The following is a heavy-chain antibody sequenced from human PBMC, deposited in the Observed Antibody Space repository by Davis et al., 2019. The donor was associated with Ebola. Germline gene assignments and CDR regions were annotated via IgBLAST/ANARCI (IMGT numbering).Heavy chain of an antibody. CDR2: ISWDSGNI. CDR1: GFTFDDYA. Sequence: GGSLRLSCAASGFTFDDYAMHWVRQAPGKGLEWVSGISWDSGNIDYADSVKGRFTIARDNSKNTLYLQMNSLRAEDTAVYYCARGYYYDSSDYWGQGTLVTVSS. J-gene: IGHJ4*02. D-gene: IGHD3-22*01. V-gene: IGHV3-9*01. CDR3: ARGYYYDSSDY.